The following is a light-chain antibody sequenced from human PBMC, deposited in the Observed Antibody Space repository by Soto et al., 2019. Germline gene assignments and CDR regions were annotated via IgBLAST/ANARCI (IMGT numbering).Light chain of an antibody. CDR2: GAS. V-gene: IGKV1-39*01. Sequence: DIQMTQSPSSLSASVGDRVTITCRASQSINNYLHWYQQKSGKAPKLLLYGASSLQNGVPSTFSGSGSGTDFTLTISSLQPEDFATYYCLQTYSTPFTFGPWTTVDIK. J-gene: IGKJ3*01. CDR1: QSINNY. CDR3: LQTYSTPFT.